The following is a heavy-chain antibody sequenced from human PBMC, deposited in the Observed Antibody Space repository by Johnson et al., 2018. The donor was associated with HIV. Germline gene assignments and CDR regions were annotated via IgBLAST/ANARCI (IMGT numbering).Heavy chain of an antibody. Sequence: QVQLVESGGGVVQPGGSLRLSCAASGFTFNTYGMDWVRQAPGKGLEWVAFIRYDGSNKYYADSVKGRFTISRDNSKNTLFLQMNSLRAEDTAVYYCAKHSSSWYDDAFDIWGQGTMVTVSS. D-gene: IGHD6-13*01. J-gene: IGHJ3*02. CDR1: GFTFNTYG. CDR3: AKHSSSWYDDAFDI. CDR2: IRYDGSNK. V-gene: IGHV3-30*02.